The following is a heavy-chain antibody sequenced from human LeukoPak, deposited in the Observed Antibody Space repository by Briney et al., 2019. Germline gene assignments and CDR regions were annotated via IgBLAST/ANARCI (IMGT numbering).Heavy chain of an antibody. Sequence: SVKVSCTASGGTFSSYAISWVRQAPGQGLEWMGGIIPIFGTANYAQKFQGRVTITADESTSTAYMELSSLRSEDTAVYYCAGGIAAAGTGNDYWGQGTLVTVSS. V-gene: IGHV1-69*13. CDR1: GGTFSSYA. J-gene: IGHJ4*02. CDR2: IIPIFGTA. CDR3: AGGIAAAGTGNDY. D-gene: IGHD6-13*01.